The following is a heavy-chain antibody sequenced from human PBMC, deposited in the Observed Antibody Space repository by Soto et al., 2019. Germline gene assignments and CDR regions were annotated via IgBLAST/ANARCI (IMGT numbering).Heavy chain of an antibody. J-gene: IGHJ4*02. CDR2: ISGSVGST. Sequence: GGSLRLSCAASGFTFSSYAMSWVRQAPGKGLEWVSAISGSVGSTYYADSVKGRFTISRDNSKNTLYLQMNSLRAEDTAVYYCAKSPGAVITAHFDYWGQGTLVTVSS. D-gene: IGHD3-22*01. CDR1: GFTFSSYA. V-gene: IGHV3-23*01. CDR3: AKSPGAVITAHFDY.